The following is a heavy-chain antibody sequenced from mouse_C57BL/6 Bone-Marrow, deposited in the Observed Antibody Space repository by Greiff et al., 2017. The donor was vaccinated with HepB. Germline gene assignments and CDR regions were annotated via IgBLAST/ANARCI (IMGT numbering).Heavy chain of an antibody. CDR2: IYPGNSDT. CDR1: GYTFTSYW. CDR3: TRRGPVVARDYAMDY. V-gene: IGHV1-5*01. D-gene: IGHD1-1*01. Sequence: EVQLVESGTVLARPGASVKMSCKTSGYTFTSYWMHWVKQRPGQGLEWIGAIYPGNSDTSYNQKFKGKAKLTAVTSASSTYMELSSLTNEDSAVYYGTRRGPVVARDYAMDYWGQGTSVTVSS. J-gene: IGHJ4*01.